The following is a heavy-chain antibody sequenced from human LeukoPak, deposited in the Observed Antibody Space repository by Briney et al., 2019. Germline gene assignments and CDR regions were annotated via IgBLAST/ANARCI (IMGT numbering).Heavy chain of an antibody. Sequence: GGSLRLSCAASGFTFSSYSMNWVRQAPGKGLEWVSYISSSSSTIYYVDSVKGRFTISRDNAKNSLYLQMNSLRAEDTAVYYCARAYVWGTERAFDIWGQGTMVTVSS. CDR3: ARAYVWGTERAFDI. V-gene: IGHV3-48*01. CDR1: GFTFSSYS. CDR2: ISSSSSTI. D-gene: IGHD3-16*01. J-gene: IGHJ3*02.